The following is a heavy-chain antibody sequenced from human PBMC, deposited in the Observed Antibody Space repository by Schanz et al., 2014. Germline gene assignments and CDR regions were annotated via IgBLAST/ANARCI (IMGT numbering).Heavy chain of an antibody. CDR3: ARGLIAAAGGAFDY. J-gene: IGHJ4*02. CDR1: GFPFSDYF. CDR2: IGNGGVTI. Sequence: QVQLVDSGGGLVKPGGSLRLSCTASGFPFSDYFMAWIRQPPGRGLEWVSYIGNGGVTIYYADSVKGRFTISRDNSKNSLYLQMNTLRAEDTAVYYCARGLIAAAGGAFDYWGQGTLVAVSS. V-gene: IGHV3-11*01. D-gene: IGHD6-13*01.